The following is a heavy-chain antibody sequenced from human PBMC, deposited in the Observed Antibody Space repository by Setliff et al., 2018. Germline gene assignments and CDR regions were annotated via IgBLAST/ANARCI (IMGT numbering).Heavy chain of an antibody. CDR1: GGSISSGYL. D-gene: IGHD1-26*01. V-gene: IGHV4-38-2*02. CDR3: ARVPALGGMVGTHGIDY. Sequence: SETLSLTCTVSGGSISSGYLWGWIRQPPGKGLEWIGCLYHGGTTHYNPSLKGRVTISLDTSKNGFSLKLSSVTAADTAVYYCARVPALGGMVGTHGIDYWGQGTLVTVSS. J-gene: IGHJ4*02. CDR2: LYHGGTT.